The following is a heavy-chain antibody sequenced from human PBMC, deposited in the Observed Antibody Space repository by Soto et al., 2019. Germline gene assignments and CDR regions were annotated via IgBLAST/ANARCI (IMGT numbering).Heavy chain of an antibody. D-gene: IGHD2-2*03. CDR2: VYYSGST. J-gene: IGHJ6*02. CDR3: ARLDGFKAIDA. CDR1: GGSSSSRSSY. Sequence: PXQTMSLPCIVSGGSSSSRSSYWGWLRPPPGKGLEWIGNVYYSGSTYYNPSLKSRVTISVATSQNQFSLRLRSVPAAETAVYYCARLDGFKAIDAWSQGTRDSV. V-gene: IGHV4-39*01.